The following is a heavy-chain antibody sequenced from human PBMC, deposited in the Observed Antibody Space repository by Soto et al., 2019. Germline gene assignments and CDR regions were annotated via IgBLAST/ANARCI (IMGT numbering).Heavy chain of an antibody. J-gene: IGHJ6*02. D-gene: IGHD3-3*01. CDR1: GGSISSGGYY. V-gene: IGHV4-31*03. Sequence: SETLSLTCTVSGGSISSGGYYWSWIRQHPGKGLEWIGYIYYSGSTYYNPSLKSRVTISVDTSKNQFSLKLSSVTAADTAVYYCAREAPIFGLELKQISDYSYYGMDVWGQGPTVTVSS. CDR2: IYYSGST. CDR3: AREAPIFGLELKQISDYSYYGMDV.